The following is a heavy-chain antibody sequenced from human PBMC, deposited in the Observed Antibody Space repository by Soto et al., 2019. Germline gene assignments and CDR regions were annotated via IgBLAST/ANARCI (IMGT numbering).Heavy chain of an antibody. CDR3: ARTIVGEPRGWWFDP. V-gene: IGHV1-18*01. J-gene: IGHJ5*02. CDR2: ISAYNGNT. Sequence: ASVKVSCKASGYTFTSSGISWVRQTPGQGLEWMGWISAYNGNTNYAQKLQGRVTMTTDTSTSTAYMELRSLRSDDPAVYYCARTIVGEPRGWWFDPWGQGTLVTVS. D-gene: IGHD1-26*01. CDR1: GYTFTSSG.